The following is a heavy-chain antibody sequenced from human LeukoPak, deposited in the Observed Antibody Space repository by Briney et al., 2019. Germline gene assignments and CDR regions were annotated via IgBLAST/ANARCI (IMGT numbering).Heavy chain of an antibody. CDR3: ARGGPYSSSSLSY. CDR2: INSDGSST. Sequence: GGSLRLSCAASGFTFSSYWMRWVRQVPGKGLVWVSRINSDGSSTTYADSVKGRFTISRDNAKNTLYLQMNSLRAEDTAVYYCARGGPYSSSSLSYWGQGTLVTVSS. J-gene: IGHJ4*02. CDR1: GFTFSSYW. D-gene: IGHD6-13*01. V-gene: IGHV3-74*01.